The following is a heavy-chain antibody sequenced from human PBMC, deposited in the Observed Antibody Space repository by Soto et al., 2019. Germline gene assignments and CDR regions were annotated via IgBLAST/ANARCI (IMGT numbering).Heavy chain of an antibody. J-gene: IGHJ6*02. D-gene: IGHD2-2*01. CDR1: PITVYNYAA. V-gene: IGHV3-23*01. CDR3: AKDRALENQTPYGMDV. Sequence: EVQLLESGGGLEQPGGSLRLSCVASPITVYNYAAMSWVRQAPGKGLEWVSTISGRADQKYYADSVKGRFTISRDNSKNRLYLQMNSLRVEDTAVYYCAKDRALENQTPYGMDVWGQGTTVTV. CDR2: ISGRADQK.